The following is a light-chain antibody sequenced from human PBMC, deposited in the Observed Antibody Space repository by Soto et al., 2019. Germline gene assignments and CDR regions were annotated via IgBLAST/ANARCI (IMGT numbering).Light chain of an antibody. CDR3: QQYGSSPGT. V-gene: IGKV3-20*01. CDR1: QSIVANY. Sequence: EIVLTQSPGTLSLSPGEGATLSCRASQSIVANYLAWYQQKPGQSPRLLIYGVSSRATGIPDRFSGSGSRTDSTLTINRLEPEDSAVYYCQQYGSSPGTFGQGTKVEIK. J-gene: IGKJ1*01. CDR2: GVS.